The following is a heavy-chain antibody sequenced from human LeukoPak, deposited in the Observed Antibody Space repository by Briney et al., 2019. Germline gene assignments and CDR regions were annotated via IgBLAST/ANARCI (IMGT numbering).Heavy chain of an antibody. D-gene: IGHD3-10*01. CDR3: ARDQYGSGSYDY. CDR2: ISSSSSYT. J-gene: IGHJ4*02. CDR1: GFXFTDYY. V-gene: IGHV3-11*05. Sequence: PGGSLRLSCAASGFXFTDYYISWIRQAPGKGLEWVSYISSSSSYTNYADSVKGRFTISRDNAKNSLYLQMNSLRAEDTAVYFCARDQYGSGSYDYWGQGTMVTVSS.